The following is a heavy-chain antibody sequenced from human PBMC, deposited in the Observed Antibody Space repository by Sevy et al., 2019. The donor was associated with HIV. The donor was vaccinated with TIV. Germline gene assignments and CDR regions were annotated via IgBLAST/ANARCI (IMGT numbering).Heavy chain of an antibody. V-gene: IGHV3-11*01. CDR2: ISGNDDTI. CDR3: ARDHVKDGDLGDYYYYAMDV. Sequence: GGSLRLSCAASAFILSDYYMTWVRQAPGKGLEWVSYISGNDDTIYYADSVKGRFTISRDNTKNSLYLQMNSLRAEDTAVYYCARDHVKDGDLGDYYYYAMDVWGQGTTVTVSS. D-gene: IGHD4-17*01. J-gene: IGHJ6*02. CDR1: AFILSDYY.